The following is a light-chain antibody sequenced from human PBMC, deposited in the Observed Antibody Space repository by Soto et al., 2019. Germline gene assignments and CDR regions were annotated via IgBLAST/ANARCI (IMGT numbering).Light chain of an antibody. Sequence: DIEMTQSPSTLSAPVGDRVTITCRASQSITTWLAWYQQKPGKAPKLLIYKATNVQTGVPSRFSGSGSGTEFSLTISSLQPEDFAIYYCQQYNDYQYTFGQGTKLEIK. J-gene: IGKJ2*01. CDR3: QQYNDYQYT. V-gene: IGKV1-5*03. CDR1: QSITTW. CDR2: KAT.